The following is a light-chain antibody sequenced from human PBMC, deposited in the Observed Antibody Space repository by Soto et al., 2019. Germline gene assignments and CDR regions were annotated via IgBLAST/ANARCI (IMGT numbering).Light chain of an antibody. V-gene: IGLV2-8*01. Sequence: QSALARPPSASGSPGQSVTISCPGTSSHDGGYNYVSWYQQHPGKAPKLMTYEVNKRPSGVPDRFSGSKSGNTASLTVSGLQAEDEAYYYCSSYAGSNNFGVFGTGTKVTVL. CDR1: SSHDGGYNY. CDR2: EVN. J-gene: IGLJ1*01. CDR3: SSYAGSNNFGV.